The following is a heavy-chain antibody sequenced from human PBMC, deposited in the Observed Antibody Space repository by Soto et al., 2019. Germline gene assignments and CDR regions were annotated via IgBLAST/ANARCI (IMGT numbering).Heavy chain of an antibody. CDR1: GGAFSGYY. CDR2: INHSGST. V-gene: IGHV4-34*01. J-gene: IGHJ5*02. CDR3: ASIYCSGGTCYSEWNWFAP. Sequence: SETLSLTCAVYGGAFSGYYWSWIRQAPGKGLEWIGEINHSGSTNYNPSLKSRVTISVDTSKNQFSLKLSSVTAADTAVYYCASIYCSGGTCYSEWNWFAPWGQGTLVTVSS. D-gene: IGHD2-15*01.